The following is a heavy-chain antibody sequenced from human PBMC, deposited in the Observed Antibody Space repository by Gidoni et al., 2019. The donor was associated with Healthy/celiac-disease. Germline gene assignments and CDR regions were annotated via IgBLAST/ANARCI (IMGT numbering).Heavy chain of an antibody. J-gene: IGHJ4*02. Sequence: QVQLQESGPGLVKPSETLSLTCAVSGYSISSGYYWGWIRQPPGKGLEWIGSIYHSGSTYYNPSLKSRVTISVDTSKNQFSLKLSSVTAADTAVYYCARPASYYDSSGYSNWGQGTLVTVSS. CDR2: IYHSGST. D-gene: IGHD3-22*01. CDR3: ARPASYYDSSGYSN. CDR1: GYSISSGYY. V-gene: IGHV4-38-2*01.